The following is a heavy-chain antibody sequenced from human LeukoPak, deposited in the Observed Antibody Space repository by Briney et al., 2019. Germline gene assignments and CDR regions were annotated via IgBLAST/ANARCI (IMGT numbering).Heavy chain of an antibody. CDR2: IRSDGSTT. CDR1: RFTFSNFW. CDR3: IRDWRNLAFDH. Sequence: GGSLRLSCVESRFTFSNFWMHWVRQAPGKGLVWVSRIRSDGSTTNYADFVKGRFTISRDNAKNTLYLQMNSLRAEDTAVYYCIRDWRNLAFDHWGHGTLVTVSS. V-gene: IGHV3-74*01. D-gene: IGHD3-3*01. J-gene: IGHJ4*01.